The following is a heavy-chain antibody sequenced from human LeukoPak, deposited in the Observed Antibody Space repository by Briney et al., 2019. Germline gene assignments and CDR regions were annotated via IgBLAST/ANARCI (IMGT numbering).Heavy chain of an antibody. V-gene: IGHV3-23*01. CDR3: AKDQGQAVVPRRFDY. Sequence: GGSLRLSCAASGFMFSNFAMIWVRQAPGKGLEWVSTIYHSGGNTYSADSVKGRFTISRDNAKNTLYLQMNSLRAEDTAVYYCAKDQGQAVVPRRFDYWGQGTLVTVSS. D-gene: IGHD2-2*01. CDR2: IYHSGGNT. J-gene: IGHJ4*02. CDR1: GFMFSNFA.